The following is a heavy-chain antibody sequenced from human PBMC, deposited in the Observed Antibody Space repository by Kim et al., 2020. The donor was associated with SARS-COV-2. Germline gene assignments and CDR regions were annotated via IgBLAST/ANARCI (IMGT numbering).Heavy chain of an antibody. CDR1: GFTFSSYA. CDR2: ISYDGSNK. Sequence: GGSLRLSCAASGFTFSSYAMHWVRQAPGKGLEWVAVISYDGSNKYYADSVKGRFTISRDNSKNTLYLQMNSLRAEDTAVYYCARDPSSRGYSYGSYYYGMDVWGQGTTVTVSS. CDR3: ARDPSSRGYSYGSYYYGMDV. D-gene: IGHD5-18*01. V-gene: IGHV3-30-3*01. J-gene: IGHJ6*02.